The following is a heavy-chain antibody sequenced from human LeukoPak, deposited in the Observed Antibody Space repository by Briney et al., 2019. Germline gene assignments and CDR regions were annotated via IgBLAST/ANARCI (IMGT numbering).Heavy chain of an antibody. D-gene: IGHD1-1*01. V-gene: IGHV4-61*02. CDR3: ATEHDLESDFDY. Sequence: SETLSLTCTVSGYSISSGYYWSWIRQPAGKGLEWIGRIYTSGSTNYNPSLKSRVTISVDTSKNQFSLKLSSVAAADTAVYYCATEHDLESDFDYWGQGTLVTVSS. J-gene: IGHJ4*02. CDR1: GYSISSGYY. CDR2: IYTSGST.